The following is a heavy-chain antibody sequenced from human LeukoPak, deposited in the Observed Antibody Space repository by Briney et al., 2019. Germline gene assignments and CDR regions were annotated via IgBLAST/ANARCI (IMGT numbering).Heavy chain of an antibody. D-gene: IGHD6-19*01. CDR1: GGSFSGYY. CDR2: INHSGST. Sequence: PSETLSLTCAVYGGSFSGYYWSWIRQPPGKGLEWIGEINHSGSTNYNPSLKSRVTISVDTSKNQFSLKLSSVTAADTAVYYCARAPGYSSGWYSRGLNWFDPWGQGTLVTVSS. V-gene: IGHV4-34*01. CDR3: ARAPGYSSGWYSRGLNWFDP. J-gene: IGHJ5*02.